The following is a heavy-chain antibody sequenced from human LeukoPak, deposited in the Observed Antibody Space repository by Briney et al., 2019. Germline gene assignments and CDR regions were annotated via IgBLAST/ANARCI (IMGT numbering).Heavy chain of an antibody. D-gene: IGHD5-12*01. J-gene: IGHJ6*02. V-gene: IGHV5-51*01. Sequence: GESLKISCKGSGFVFTDFWIGWVRQMPGQGLEWMGIIYPGGSETTYGPSFQGLFIISADKSRNTAYLQWSSLMASDTAVYYCARLTRYRDSGDYYFGMDFWGQGTTVTVSS. CDR3: ARLTRYRDSGDYYFGMDF. CDR2: IYPGGSET. CDR1: GFVFTDFW.